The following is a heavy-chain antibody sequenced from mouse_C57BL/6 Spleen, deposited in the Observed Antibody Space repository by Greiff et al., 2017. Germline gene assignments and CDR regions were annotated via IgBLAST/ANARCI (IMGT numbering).Heavy chain of an antibody. D-gene: IGHD1-1*01. CDR1: GFTFSSYG. J-gene: IGHJ2*01. Sequence: EVKVVESGGDLVKPGGSLKLSCAASGFTFSSYGMSWVRQTPDKRLEWVATISSGGSYTYYPDSVKGRFTISRDNAKNTLYLQMSSLKSEDTAMYYCARQGKDYGSSYSFDYWGQGTTLTVSS. V-gene: IGHV5-6*01. CDR3: ARQGKDYGSSYSFDY. CDR2: ISSGGSYT.